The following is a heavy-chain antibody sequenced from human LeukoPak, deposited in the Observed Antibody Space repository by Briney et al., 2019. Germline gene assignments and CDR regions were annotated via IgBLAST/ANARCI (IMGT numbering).Heavy chain of an antibody. D-gene: IGHD2-2*01. J-gene: IGHJ3*02. V-gene: IGHV3-33*01. Sequence: PGGSLRLSCAASGFTFSSYGMHWVRQAPGKGLEWVAVIWSDGSNKYYADSVKGRFTISRDNSKNTLYLQMNSLRAEDTAVYYCARAEQPAAIKSGAFDIWGQGTMVTVSS. CDR3: ARAEQPAAIKSGAFDI. CDR1: GFTFSSYG. CDR2: IWSDGSNK.